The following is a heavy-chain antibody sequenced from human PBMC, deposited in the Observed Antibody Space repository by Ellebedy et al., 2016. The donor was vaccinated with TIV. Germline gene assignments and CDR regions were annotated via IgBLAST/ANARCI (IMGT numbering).Heavy chain of an antibody. Sequence: SVKVSCXASGGTFSSYAISWVRQAPGQGLEWMGRIIPILGIANYAQKFQGRVTITADKSTSTAYMELSSLRSEDTAVYYCASSQGIHSGWYVRPFDYWGQGTLVTVSS. J-gene: IGHJ4*02. CDR3: ASSQGIHSGWYVRPFDY. CDR2: IIPILGIA. D-gene: IGHD6-19*01. CDR1: GGTFSSYA. V-gene: IGHV1-69*04.